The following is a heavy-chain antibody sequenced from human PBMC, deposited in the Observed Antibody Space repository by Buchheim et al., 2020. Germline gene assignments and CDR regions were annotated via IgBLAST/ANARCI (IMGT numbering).Heavy chain of an antibody. V-gene: IGHV3-66*01. Sequence: EVQLVESGGGLVQPGGSLRLSCAASGFTVSSNYMTWVRQAPGKGLEWVSVIYSGGSTHYPDSVKGRSTISRDNSKNSLYLQMNSLRAEDTAVYYCARGDSYYYDSGGYFYFFDYWGQGTL. D-gene: IGHD3-22*01. CDR2: IYSGGST. CDR1: GFTVSSNY. J-gene: IGHJ4*02. CDR3: ARGDSYYYDSGGYFYFFDY.